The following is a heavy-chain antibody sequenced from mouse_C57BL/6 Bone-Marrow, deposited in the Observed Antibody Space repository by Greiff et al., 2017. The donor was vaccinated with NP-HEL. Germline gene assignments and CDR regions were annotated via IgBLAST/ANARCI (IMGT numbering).Heavy chain of an antibody. D-gene: IGHD1-1*01. CDR3: ARWDYYGSSYGYWYFDV. CDR1: GYTFTDYY. V-gene: IGHV1-84*01. CDR2: IYPGSGNT. Sequence: QVQLQQSGPELVKPGASVKISCKASGYTFTDYYINWVKQRPGQGLEWIGWIYPGSGNTKYNEKFKGKATLTVDTSSSTAYMQLSSLTSEDSAVYFCARWDYYGSSYGYWYFDVWGTGTTVTVSS. J-gene: IGHJ1*03.